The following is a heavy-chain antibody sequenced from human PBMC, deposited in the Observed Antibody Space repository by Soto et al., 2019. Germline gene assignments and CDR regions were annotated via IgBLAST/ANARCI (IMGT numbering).Heavy chain of an antibody. CDR2: IYYSGST. V-gene: IGHV4-30-4*01. CDR1: GGSISSGDYY. CDR3: ARASVVTEKRWFDP. D-gene: IGHD2-21*02. J-gene: IGHJ5*02. Sequence: SETLSLTCTVSGGSISSGDYYWSWIRQPPGKGLEWIGYIYYSGSTYYNPSLKSRVTISVDTSKNQFSLKLSSVTAADTAVYYCARASVVTEKRWFDPPGQGTRVTVSS.